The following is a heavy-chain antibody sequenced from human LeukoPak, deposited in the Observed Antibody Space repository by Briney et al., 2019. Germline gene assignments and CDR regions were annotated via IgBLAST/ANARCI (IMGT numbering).Heavy chain of an antibody. Sequence: PSETLSLTCSVSGGSISDYYWSWLRLPARKGLEWIGRIYTSGSTDYNPSLKSRVTMSVDTSKNQFSLKLNSVTAADTAVDYCARGSAETWLWFDPWGQGTLVTVSS. D-gene: IGHD5-24*01. CDR3: ARGSAETWLWFDP. CDR1: GGSISDYY. J-gene: IGHJ5*02. CDR2: IYTSGST. V-gene: IGHV4-4*07.